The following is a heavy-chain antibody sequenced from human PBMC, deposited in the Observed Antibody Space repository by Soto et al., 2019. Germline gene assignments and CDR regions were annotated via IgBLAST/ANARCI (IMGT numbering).Heavy chain of an antibody. CDR2: IYYSGST. CDR3: ARQSSTSMSSRYFDS. CDR1: SDSINIRRYF. Sequence: PSETLSLTCAVCSDSINIRRYFWGWIRQPPGKGLEWIGSIYYSGSTNYNPSLKSRVTTSEDTSKNQFSLKLSSVTAADTAVYYCARQSSTSMSSRYFDSWGQGTLVTVSS. D-gene: IGHD5-12*01. V-gene: IGHV4-39*01. J-gene: IGHJ4*02.